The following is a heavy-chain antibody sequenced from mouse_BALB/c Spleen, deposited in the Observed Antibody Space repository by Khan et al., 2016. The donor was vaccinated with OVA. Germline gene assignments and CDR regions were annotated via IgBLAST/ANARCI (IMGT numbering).Heavy chain of an antibody. Sequence: VQLQQSGPELMKPGASVKISCKASGYSFTSYYIHWTKQSHGKSLEWIGCIDPFNGGISYNQKFKGKATLTVDQSSSTAYMHLSSLTSEDSAVXYCTRYGTDYWGQGTTLTVSS. V-gene: IGHV1S135*01. CDR1: GYSFTSYY. CDR3: TRYGTDY. D-gene: IGHD1-2*01. J-gene: IGHJ2*01. CDR2: IDPFNGGI.